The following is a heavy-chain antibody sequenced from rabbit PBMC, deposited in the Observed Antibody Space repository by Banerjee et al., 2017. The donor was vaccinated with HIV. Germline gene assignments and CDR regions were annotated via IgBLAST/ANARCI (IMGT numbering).Heavy chain of an antibody. V-gene: IGHV1S40*01. CDR3: ARDLAGVIGWTFSL. Sequence: QSVEESGGRLVQPGGSLTLSCKASGFSFSLKYVMCWVRQAPGKGLEWIACINTSSGNTVYATWAKGRFTISKTSWTTVTLQMTSLTAADTATYFCARDLAGVIGWTFSLWGQGTLVTVS. CDR2: INTSSGNT. J-gene: IGHJ4*01. CDR1: GFSFSLKYV. D-gene: IGHD4-1*01.